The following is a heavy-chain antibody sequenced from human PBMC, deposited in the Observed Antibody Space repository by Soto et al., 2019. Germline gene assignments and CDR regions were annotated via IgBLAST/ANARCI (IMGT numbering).Heavy chain of an antibody. D-gene: IGHD7-27*01. CDR3: ARGPDSGEYGWFDP. V-gene: IGHV4-34*01. Sequence: WTWIRQPPGTGLEWIGDIHHTRGTNYNPSLTSRVIISVDTSKNQFSLKLRSVTAADTAVYYCARGPDSGEYGWFDPWGQGSLVTVSS. J-gene: IGHJ5*02. CDR2: IHHTRGT.